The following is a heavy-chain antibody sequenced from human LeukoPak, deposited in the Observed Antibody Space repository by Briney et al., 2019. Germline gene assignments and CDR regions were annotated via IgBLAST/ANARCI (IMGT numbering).Heavy chain of an antibody. D-gene: IGHD3-9*01. J-gene: IGHJ6*02. CDR1: GFTFSSHY. CDR2: IKTDGSST. Sequence: GGSLRLSCEASGFTFSSHYMQWVRQAPGKGLVWVSGIKTDGSSTRYADSVKGRFTISRDNAKSSLYLQMNSLRAEDTAVYYCTRDLMDYDVSTGLHHYYMDVWGQGTTVTVSS. V-gene: IGHV3-74*01. CDR3: TRDLMDYDVSTGLHHYYMDV.